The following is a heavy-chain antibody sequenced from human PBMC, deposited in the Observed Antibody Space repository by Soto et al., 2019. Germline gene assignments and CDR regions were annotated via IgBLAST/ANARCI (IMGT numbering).Heavy chain of an antibody. D-gene: IGHD3-22*01. Sequence: GGSLRLSCAASGFTFSSYAMSWVRQAPGKGLEWVSAISGSGGSTYYADSVKGRFTISRHNSKNTLYLQMNSLRAEDTAVYYCASWTYYYDSRYVWGQGTTVTVSS. V-gene: IGHV3-23*01. CDR3: ASWTYYYDSRYV. CDR1: GFTFSSYA. J-gene: IGHJ6*02. CDR2: ISGSGGST.